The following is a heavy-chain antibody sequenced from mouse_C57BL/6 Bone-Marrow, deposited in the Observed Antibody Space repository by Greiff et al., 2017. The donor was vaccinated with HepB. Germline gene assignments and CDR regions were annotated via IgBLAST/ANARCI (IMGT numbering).Heavy chain of an antibody. CDR1: GYTFTSYW. V-gene: IGHV1-59*01. Sequence: VQLQQPGAELVRPGTSVKLSCKASGYTFTSYWMHWVKQRPGQGLEWIGVIDPSDSYTNYNQKFKGKATLTVDTSSSTAYMQLSSLTSEDSAVYYCARKKVSTMVTTEAMDYWGQGTSVTVSS. D-gene: IGHD2-2*01. J-gene: IGHJ4*01. CDR3: ARKKVSTMVTTEAMDY. CDR2: IDPSDSYT.